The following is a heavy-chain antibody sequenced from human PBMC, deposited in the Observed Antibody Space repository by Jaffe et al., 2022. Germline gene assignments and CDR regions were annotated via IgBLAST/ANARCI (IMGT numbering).Heavy chain of an antibody. J-gene: IGHJ6*03. V-gene: IGHV4-59*01. CDR2: IYYSGST. CDR1: GGSISSYY. Sequence: QVQLQESGPGLVKPSETLSLTCTVSGGSISSYYWSWIRQPPGKGLEWIGYIYYSGSTNYNPSLKSRVTISVDTSKNQFSLKLSSVTAADTAVYYCARGTSGRYFDSVWESPFGSYYYMDVWGKGTTVTVSS. D-gene: IGHD3-9*01. CDR3: ARGTSGRYFDSVWESPFGSYYYMDV.